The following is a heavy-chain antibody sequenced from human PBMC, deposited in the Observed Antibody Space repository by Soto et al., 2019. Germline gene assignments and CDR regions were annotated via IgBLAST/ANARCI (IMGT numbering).Heavy chain of an antibody. D-gene: IGHD2-2*01. CDR3: ARFVRHQLPTIDF. CDR1: GYTFTSYD. CDR2: MNPESTNT. V-gene: IGHV1-8*01. Sequence: QVQLVQSGAEVKKPGASVRVSCKASGYTFTSYDINWVRQATGQGLEWMGWMNPESTNTGYAQKFQGRVTMTRDTSISTAYMELSSLRSADTAVYYCARFVRHQLPTIDFWGQGTLVTVSS. J-gene: IGHJ4*02.